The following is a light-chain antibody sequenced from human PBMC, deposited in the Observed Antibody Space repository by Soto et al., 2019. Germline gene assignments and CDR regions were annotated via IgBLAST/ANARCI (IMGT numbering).Light chain of an antibody. CDR1: QGISNY. V-gene: IGKV1-27*01. CDR2: AAS. CDR3: QKYNSAPRT. J-gene: IGKJ1*01. Sequence: DIQMTQCPSSLSASVGDRVTITCRASQGISNYLAWYQQKPGKVPKLLIYAASTLQSGFQSRFSGSGSGTDFSLTISSLQPEDVATYYCQKYNSAPRTFGQGTKVEIK.